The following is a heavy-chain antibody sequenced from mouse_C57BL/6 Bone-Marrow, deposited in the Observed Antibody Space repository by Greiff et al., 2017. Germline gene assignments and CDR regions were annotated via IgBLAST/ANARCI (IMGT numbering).Heavy chain of an antibody. Sequence: VQLQESGAELVRPGTSVKMSCKASGYTFTNYWIGWAKQRPGHGLEWIGDIYPGGGYTNYNEKFKGKATLTADKSSSTAYMPFSSLTSEDSAIYYCASGSSYWYFDVWGTGTTVTVSS. J-gene: IGHJ1*03. CDR2: IYPGGGYT. CDR3: ASGSSYWYFDV. V-gene: IGHV1-63*01. CDR1: GYTFTNYW. D-gene: IGHD1-1*01.